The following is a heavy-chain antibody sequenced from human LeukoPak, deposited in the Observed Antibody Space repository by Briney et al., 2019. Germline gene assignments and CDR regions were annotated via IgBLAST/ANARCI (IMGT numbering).Heavy chain of an antibody. CDR2: VYYTGST. CDR3: ARRGGTATHFDY. CDR1: GGSISSSSYY. Sequence: SETLSLTCTVSGGSISSSSYYWAWIRQPPGKGLEWIGTVYYTGSTYYNPSLKSRVTISVDTSKTQFSLKLSSVTAADTAVYYCARRGGTATHFDYWGQGTLVTVSS. V-gene: IGHV4-39*01. J-gene: IGHJ4*02. D-gene: IGHD1-1*01.